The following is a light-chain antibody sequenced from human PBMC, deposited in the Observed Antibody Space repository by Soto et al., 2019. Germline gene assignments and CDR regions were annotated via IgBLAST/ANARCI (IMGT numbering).Light chain of an antibody. CDR1: SSDVGGYNY. CDR2: DVS. CDR3: SSYTSSYKV. J-gene: IGLJ1*01. V-gene: IGLV2-14*01. Sequence: QSVLTQPASVSGSPGQSITISCTGTSSDVGGYNYVSWYQQHPGKAPKLMIYDVSNRPSGVSNRFSVSKSGNTASLTISGLQAEDEADYYCSSYTSSYKVFGTGTKLTVL.